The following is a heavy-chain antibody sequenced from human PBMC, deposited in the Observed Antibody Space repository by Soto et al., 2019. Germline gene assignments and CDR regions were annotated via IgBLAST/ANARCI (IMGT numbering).Heavy chain of an antibody. Sequence: EVQLLEAGGGLVQPGESLRLSCAASGFTFSSYAMSWVRQAPGKGLEWVSVISGGDDSTYYADSVKGRFTISRDNSKNSLYLQMSSLRAEDTAVYYCAKRSSSSTFDYWGQGTLITVSS. CDR1: GFTFSSYA. CDR2: ISGGDDST. J-gene: IGHJ4*02. V-gene: IGHV3-23*01. D-gene: IGHD6-6*01. CDR3: AKRSSSSTFDY.